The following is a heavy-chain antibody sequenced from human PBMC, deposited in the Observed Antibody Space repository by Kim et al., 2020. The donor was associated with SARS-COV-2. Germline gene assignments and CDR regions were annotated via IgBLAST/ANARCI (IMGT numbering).Heavy chain of an antibody. D-gene: IGHD2-21*01. J-gene: IGHJ6*02. V-gene: IGHV1-69*13. Sequence: PSVKVSCKASGGIFSTYSISWVRQAPGQGLEWMGGVIPIFGTANYAQKFQGRVSITADESTSTAYMELSSLRSEDTAVYCCARDIAYCGGDSCQNHYYYAMDVWGQGTTVTVSS. CDR3: ARDIAYCGGDSCQNHYYYAMDV. CDR1: GGIFSTYS. CDR2: VIPIFGTA.